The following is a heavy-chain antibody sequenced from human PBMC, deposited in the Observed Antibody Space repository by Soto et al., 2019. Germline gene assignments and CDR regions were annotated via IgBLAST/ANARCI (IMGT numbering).Heavy chain of an antibody. CDR3: VRGASLNFDY. D-gene: IGHD1-26*01. CDR2: INQDGSQK. Sequence: GGSLRLSCAASGFTFNNYWMSWVRQAPGTGLEWVANINQDGSQKWYVDSVKGRFTISRDNARNSLYLQMNSLRAEDTAFYYCVRGASLNFDYWGQGTLVTVSS. CDR1: GFTFNNYW. J-gene: IGHJ4*02. V-gene: IGHV3-7*05.